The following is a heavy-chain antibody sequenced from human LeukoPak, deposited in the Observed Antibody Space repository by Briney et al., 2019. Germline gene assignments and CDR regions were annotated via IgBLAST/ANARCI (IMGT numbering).Heavy chain of an antibody. J-gene: IGHJ3*02. CDR3: ARDQPTVTTTGFAFDI. CDR1: GYTFTGYY. Sequence: ASVKVSCKASGYTFTGYYMHWVRQAPGQGLEWMGWINPNSGGTNYAQKFQGRVTMTRDTSISTAYMELSRLRSDDTAVYYCARDQPTVTTTGFAFDIWGQGTMVTVSS. D-gene: IGHD4-17*01. CDR2: INPNSGGT. V-gene: IGHV1-2*02.